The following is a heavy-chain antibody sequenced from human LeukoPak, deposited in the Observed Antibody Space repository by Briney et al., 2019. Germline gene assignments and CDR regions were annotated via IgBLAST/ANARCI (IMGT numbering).Heavy chain of an antibody. CDR1: GGTFSSYA. J-gene: IGHJ4*02. CDR2: IIPIFGTA. CDR3: AANHFYDSSGYYWFDY. V-gene: IGHV1-69*05. D-gene: IGHD3-22*01. Sequence: SVKVSCKASGGTFSSYAIYWVRQAPGQGLEWMGGIIPIFGTANYAQKFQDRVTITTDESTSTAYMELSSLRSEDTAVYYCAANHFYDSSGYYWFDYWGQGTLVTVSS.